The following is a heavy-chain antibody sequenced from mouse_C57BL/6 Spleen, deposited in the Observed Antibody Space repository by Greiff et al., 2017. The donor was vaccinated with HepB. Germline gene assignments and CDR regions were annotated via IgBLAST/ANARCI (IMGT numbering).Heavy chain of an antibody. CDR2: ISGGGGNT. J-gene: IGHJ3*01. CDR3: ARRRGDYSWFAY. D-gene: IGHD1-1*01. CDR1: GFTFSSYT. V-gene: IGHV5-9*01. Sequence: EVQWVESGGGLVKPGGSLKLSCAASGFTFSSYTMSWVRQTPEKRLEWVATISGGGGNTYYPDSVKGRFTISRDNAKNTLYLQMSSLRSEDTALYYCARRRGDYSWFAYWGQGTLVTVSA.